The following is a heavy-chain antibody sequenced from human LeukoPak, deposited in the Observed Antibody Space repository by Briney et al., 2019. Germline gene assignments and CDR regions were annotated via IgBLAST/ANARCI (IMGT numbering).Heavy chain of an antibody. Sequence: GASVKVSFKASGYTFTVYYMHWVRQAPGQGLEWMGWINPNSGGTNYAQKFQGRVTMTRDTSISTAYMELSRLRSDDTAVYYCAREAHIVVVTAINGYGYWGQGTLVTVSS. CDR2: INPNSGGT. J-gene: IGHJ4*02. CDR1: GYTFTVYY. V-gene: IGHV1-2*02. CDR3: AREAHIVVVTAINGYGY. D-gene: IGHD2-21*02.